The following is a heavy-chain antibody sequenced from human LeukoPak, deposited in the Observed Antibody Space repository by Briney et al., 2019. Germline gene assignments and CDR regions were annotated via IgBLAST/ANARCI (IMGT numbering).Heavy chain of an antibody. J-gene: IGHJ4*02. CDR2: ISRSGNII. CDR1: GFTFSSYE. CDR3: AKDHRITMIVVVITRGGNYFDY. Sequence: GGSLRLSCAASGFTFSSYEMNWVRQAPGKGLEWISYISRSGNIIYGDSVKGRFTISRDNAKNSLYLQMNSLRAEDTAVYYCAKDHRITMIVVVITRGGNYFDYWGQGTLVTVSS. D-gene: IGHD3-22*01. V-gene: IGHV3-48*03.